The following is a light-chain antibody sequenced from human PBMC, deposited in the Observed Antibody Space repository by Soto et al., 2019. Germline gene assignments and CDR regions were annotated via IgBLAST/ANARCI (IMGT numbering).Light chain of an antibody. CDR1: QTFSSSN. V-gene: IGKV3-20*01. CDR2: GSS. J-gene: IGKJ2*01. CDR3: QHYSSSLYT. Sequence: EIVLTQSPGTLSLSPGEIASLSCRASQTFSSSNLAWYQQKPGQPPRLLIYGSSSRAAGIPDRFSGSGSGTDFTLTISRLEPEDFAVYYCQHYSSSLYTFGRGTKLEIK.